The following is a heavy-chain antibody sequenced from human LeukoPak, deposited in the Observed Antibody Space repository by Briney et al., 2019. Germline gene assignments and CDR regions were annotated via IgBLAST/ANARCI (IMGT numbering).Heavy chain of an antibody. CDR3: ARQSWSDIVVAPSFDY. D-gene: IGHD2-2*01. V-gene: IGHV4-61*02. CDR2: IYTSGST. J-gene: IGHJ4*02. Sequence: PSQTLSLTCTVSGGSISSGSYYWSWIRQPAGKGLEWIGRIYTSGSTNYNPSLKSRVTISVDTSKNQFSLKLSSVTAADTAVYYCARQSWSDIVVAPSFDYWGQGTLVTVSS. CDR1: GGSISSGSYY.